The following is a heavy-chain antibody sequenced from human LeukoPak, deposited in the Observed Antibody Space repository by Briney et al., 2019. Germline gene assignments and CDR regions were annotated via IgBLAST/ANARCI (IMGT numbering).Heavy chain of an antibody. J-gene: IGHJ4*02. Sequence: PGGSLRLSCAASGFTFSSYEMNWVRQAPGQGLEWVAYIGSSGSTVYYADSVKGRFTISRDNAKNSLFLQMNSLRAEDTADYYCVREKFYDNSGYDYWGQGSLVTVSS. CDR1: GFTFSSYE. D-gene: IGHD3-22*01. CDR2: IGSSGSTV. CDR3: VREKFYDNSGYDY. V-gene: IGHV3-48*03.